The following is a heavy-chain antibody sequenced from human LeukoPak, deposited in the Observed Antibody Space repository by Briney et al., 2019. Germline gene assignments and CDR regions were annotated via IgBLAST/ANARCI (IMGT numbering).Heavy chain of an antibody. CDR1: GFTFSSYG. Sequence: GRSLRLSCAASGFTFSSYGMHWVRQAPGKGLEWVAVIWYDGSNKYYADSVKGRFTISRDNSKNPLFLQMNSLRAEDTAVYYCAGSIAVAGTIDYWGQGTLVTVSS. V-gene: IGHV3-33*01. J-gene: IGHJ4*02. D-gene: IGHD6-19*01. CDR2: IWYDGSNK. CDR3: AGSIAVAGTIDY.